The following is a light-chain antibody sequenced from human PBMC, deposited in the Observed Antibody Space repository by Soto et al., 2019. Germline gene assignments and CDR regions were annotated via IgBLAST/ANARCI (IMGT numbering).Light chain of an antibody. CDR2: DAS. V-gene: IGKV1-5*01. CDR1: QTISSW. CDR3: QQYSAYPYT. Sequence: DIQMTQSPSTLSASVGDRVTITCRASQTISSWLAWHQQKSGRAPKLLIYDASSLEGGVPSRFSGSGSGTEFTLTISSPQADDFATYYCQQYSAYPYTFGQGTKVEI. J-gene: IGKJ2*01.